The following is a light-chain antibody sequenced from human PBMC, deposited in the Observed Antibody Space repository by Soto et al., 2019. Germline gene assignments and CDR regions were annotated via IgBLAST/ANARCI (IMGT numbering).Light chain of an antibody. V-gene: IGLV1-51*01. Sequence: QSVLSHPPSVSPAPGHNITVSCYGSMSNIWNNYVSWYQHLPGTAPKLIIYDNDKRPSGIPDRFSDSKSGTSATLGITGLKTGDEADYYGEAWDSSMSAGVFGGGTKVTVL. J-gene: IGLJ3*02. CDR2: DND. CDR1: MSNIWNNY. CDR3: EAWDSSMSAGV.